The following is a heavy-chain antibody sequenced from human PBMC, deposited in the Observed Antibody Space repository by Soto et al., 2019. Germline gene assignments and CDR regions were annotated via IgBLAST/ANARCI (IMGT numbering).Heavy chain of an antibody. CDR2: INAGNGNT. Sequence: QVQLVQSGAEVKKPGASVKVSCKASGYTFSSYAMHWVRQAPGQRLEWMGWINAGNGNTKYSQKFQGRVTITRDTSASTAHMELSSLRSEDTALDYCARAWSSTTCPNWFGPWGPGTLVTVSS. CDR1: GYTFSSYA. J-gene: IGHJ5*01. CDR3: ARAWSSTTCPNWFGP. V-gene: IGHV1-3*01. D-gene: IGHD2-2*01.